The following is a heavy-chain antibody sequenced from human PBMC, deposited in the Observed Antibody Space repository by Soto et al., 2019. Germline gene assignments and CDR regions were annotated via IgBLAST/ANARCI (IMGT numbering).Heavy chain of an antibody. CDR3: ARTTVTINWFDP. V-gene: IGHV4-31*03. CDR2: IYYSGST. CDR1: GVSISSGGYY. Sequence: PSETLSLTCTVSGVSISSGGYYWSWIRQHPGKGLEWIGYIYYSGSTYYNPSLKSRVTISVDTSKNQFSLKLSSVTAADTAVYYCARTTVTINWFDPWGQGTLVTVSS. D-gene: IGHD4-17*01. J-gene: IGHJ5*02.